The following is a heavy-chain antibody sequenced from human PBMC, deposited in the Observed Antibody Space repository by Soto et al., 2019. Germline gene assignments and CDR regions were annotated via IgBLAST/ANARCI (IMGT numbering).Heavy chain of an antibody. CDR1: GFTFTSYA. D-gene: IGHD2-2*01. Sequence: QVQLVESGGGVVQFGRSLRLSCAASGFTFTSYAMHWVRQAPGKGLEWVAAISYHGRDEYYADSVKGRFSISRDNSKNTLNIQMNSLRAEDTAVYYCARGRFSSTLYAGFDPWGPGTLVTVAS. V-gene: IGHV3-30*04. CDR3: ARGRFSSTLYAGFDP. J-gene: IGHJ5*02. CDR2: ISYHGRDE.